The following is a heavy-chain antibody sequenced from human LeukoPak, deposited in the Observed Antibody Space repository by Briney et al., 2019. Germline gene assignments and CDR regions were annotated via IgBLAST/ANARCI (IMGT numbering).Heavy chain of an antibody. V-gene: IGHV4-59*01. CDR1: GGSISSYY. Sequence: PSETLSLTCTVSGGSISSYYWSWIRQPPGKGLEWIGYIYYSGSINYNPSLKSRVTISVDTSKNQFSLKLSSVTAADTAVYYCATARRYFDLWGRGTLVTVSS. CDR3: ATARRYFDL. CDR2: IYYSGSI. J-gene: IGHJ2*01.